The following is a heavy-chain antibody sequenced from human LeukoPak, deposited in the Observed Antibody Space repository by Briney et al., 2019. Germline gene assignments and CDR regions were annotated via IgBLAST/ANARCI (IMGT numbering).Heavy chain of an antibody. J-gene: IGHJ3*02. CDR2: IIPILGIA. D-gene: IGHD4-17*01. CDR1: GCSFSRCA. Sequence: AVTVSCKASGCSFSRCAIRWLRQAPAQGLEWMGRIIPILGIANSAQKLQGRVTITADKSTSTAYMELSSLRPKDTAVYYCARNNGDYLKRNAFDIWGQGTMVTVSS. CDR3: ARNNGDYLKRNAFDI. V-gene: IGHV1-69*04.